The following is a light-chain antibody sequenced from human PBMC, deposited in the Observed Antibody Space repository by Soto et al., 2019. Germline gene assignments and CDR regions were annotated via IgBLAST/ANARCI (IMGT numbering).Light chain of an antibody. V-gene: IGKV4-1*01. CDR2: WAS. CDR3: QQYYNTPYT. CDR1: QSLIYTSNNKIY. Sequence: DIVMTQSPDSLAVSLGERATINCKSSQSLIYTSNNKIYLAWYQQKPGQPPKLLIYWASTRESGVPDRFSGSGSGTDFTLTISSLQAEDVAVFYCQQYYNTPYTFGQGTKLEIK. J-gene: IGKJ2*01.